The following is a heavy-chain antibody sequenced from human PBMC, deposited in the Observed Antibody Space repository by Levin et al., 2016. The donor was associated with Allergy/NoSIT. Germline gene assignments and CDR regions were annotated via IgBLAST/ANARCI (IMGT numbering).Heavy chain of an antibody. J-gene: IGHJ3*02. CDR3: ARRGGRSDAFDN. D-gene: IGHD3-16*01. V-gene: IGHV3-7*04. CDR2: IKQDGSEK. Sequence: GESLKISCAASGFTFSRNWMSWVRQAPGKGLEWVANIKQDGSEKYYVDSVKGRFTIFRDNAKNSLYLQMKSLRVEDTAVYFCARRGGRSDAFDNWGPGTMVTVSS. CDR1: GFTFSRNW.